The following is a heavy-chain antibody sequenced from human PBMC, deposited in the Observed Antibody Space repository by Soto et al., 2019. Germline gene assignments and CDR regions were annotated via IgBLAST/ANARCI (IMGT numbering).Heavy chain of an antibody. D-gene: IGHD1-26*01. J-gene: IGHJ4*02. CDR1: GLTFSSYA. V-gene: IGHV3-30-3*01. CDR3: AREDFPSHTLGATLAY. CDR2: ISYDGSNK. Sequence: GGSLRLTCAAAGLTFSSYAMHWVRQAPGKGLEWVAVISYDGSNKYYADSVKGRFTISRDNSKNTLYLQMNSLRAEDTAVYYCAREDFPSHTLGATLAYWGQGIMVTVSS.